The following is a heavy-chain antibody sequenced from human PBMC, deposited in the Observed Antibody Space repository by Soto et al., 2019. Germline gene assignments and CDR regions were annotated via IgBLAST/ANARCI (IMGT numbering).Heavy chain of an antibody. J-gene: IGHJ4*02. CDR2: INHSGST. D-gene: IGHD2-2*01. Sequence: QVQLQQWGAGLLKPSETLSLTCAVYGGSFSGYYWSWIRQPPGKGLEWIGEINHSGSTNYNPSLKRRVDVSVDTSKNQFSLKLSSVTAAGTAVYYCNEYCRSTSCPGWRDYWGQGTLVTFSS. CDR3: NEYCRSTSCPGWRDY. V-gene: IGHV4-34*01. CDR1: GGSFSGYY.